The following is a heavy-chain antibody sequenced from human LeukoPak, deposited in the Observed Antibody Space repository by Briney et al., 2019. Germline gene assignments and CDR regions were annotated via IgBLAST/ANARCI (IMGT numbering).Heavy chain of an antibody. J-gene: IGHJ4*02. CDR2: ISSNGGST. CDR3: ASRSVSGSYYNY. CDR1: GFTFSSYA. V-gene: IGHV3-64*01. D-gene: IGHD1-26*01. Sequence: AGGSLRLSCAASGFTFSSYAMHWVRQAPGKGLEYVSAISSNGGSTYYANSVKGRFTISRDNSKNTLYLQMGSLRTEDMAVYYCASRSVSGSYYNYWGQGTLVTVSS.